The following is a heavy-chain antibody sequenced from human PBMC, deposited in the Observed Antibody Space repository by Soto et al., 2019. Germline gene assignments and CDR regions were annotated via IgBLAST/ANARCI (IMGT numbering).Heavy chain of an antibody. V-gene: IGHV1-69*08. Sequence: QVQLVQSGAEVKKPGSSVKVSCKSSGGTFSSYTISWVRQAPGQGLEWMGRIIPILGIANYAQKFQGRVTITGDNATSTGYLELSRLRSEDTAVYYCAREGPPDYYFDYLGQGTLVTVSS. D-gene: IGHD3-3*01. CDR1: GGTFSSYT. J-gene: IGHJ4*02. CDR3: AREGPPDYYFDY. CDR2: IIPILGIA.